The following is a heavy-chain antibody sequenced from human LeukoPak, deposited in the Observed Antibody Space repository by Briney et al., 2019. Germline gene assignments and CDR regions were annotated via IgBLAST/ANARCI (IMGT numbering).Heavy chain of an antibody. Sequence: SETLSLTCTVSGGSISSYYWSWIRQPPGKGLEWIGYVYYSGSTNYNPSLKSRVTISVDTSKNQFSLKLSSVTAADTAVYYCARGLEYSSPDIYYFDYWGQGTLVTVSS. D-gene: IGHD6-6*01. CDR1: GGSISSYY. J-gene: IGHJ4*02. V-gene: IGHV4-59*01. CDR2: VYYSGST. CDR3: ARGLEYSSPDIYYFDY.